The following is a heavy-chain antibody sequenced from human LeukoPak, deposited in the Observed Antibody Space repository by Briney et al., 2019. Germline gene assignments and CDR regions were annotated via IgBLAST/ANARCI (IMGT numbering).Heavy chain of an antibody. CDR1: GYTFTGYY. CDR3: AVVAPAAIDPFDY. J-gene: IGHJ4*02. Sequence: ASVKVSCKASGYTFTGYYMHWVRQAPGQGLEWMGWINPNSGGTNYAQKFQGRVTMTRDTSISTAYMELSRLRSDDTAVYYCAVVAPAAIDPFDYWGQGTLVTVSP. D-gene: IGHD2-2*01. CDR2: INPNSGGT. V-gene: IGHV1-2*02.